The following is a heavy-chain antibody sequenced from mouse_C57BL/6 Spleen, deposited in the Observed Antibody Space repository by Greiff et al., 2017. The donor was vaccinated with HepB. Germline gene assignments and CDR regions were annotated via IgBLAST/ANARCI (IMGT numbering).Heavy chain of an antibody. V-gene: IGHV1-22*01. CDR3: ARWDDYDDPSMDY. J-gene: IGHJ4*01. Sequence: EVQLQQSGPELVKPGASVKMSCKASGYTFTDYNMHWVKQSHGKSLEWIGYINPNNGGTSYNQKFKGKATLTVNKSSSTAYMELRSLTSEDSAVYYCARWDDYDDPSMDYWGQGTSVTVSS. CDR2: INPNNGGT. D-gene: IGHD2-4*01. CDR1: GYTFTDYN.